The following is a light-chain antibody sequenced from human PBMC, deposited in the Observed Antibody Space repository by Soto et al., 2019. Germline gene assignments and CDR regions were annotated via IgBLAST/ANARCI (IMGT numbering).Light chain of an antibody. CDR2: AAS. J-gene: IGKJ1*01. CDR3: QQANSFPWT. Sequence: DIQMTQSPSSLSSSVGDRGTITCRASQSISSYLNWYQQKPGKAPKLLIYAASSLQSGVPSRFSGSGSGTDFTLTISSLQPEDFATYYCQQANSFPWTFGQGTKVDIK. V-gene: IGKV1-39*01. CDR1: QSISSY.